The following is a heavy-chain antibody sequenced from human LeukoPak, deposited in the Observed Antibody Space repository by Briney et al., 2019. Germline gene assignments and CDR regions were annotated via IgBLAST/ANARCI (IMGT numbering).Heavy chain of an antibody. CDR3: AKDLTNWGDY. J-gene: IGHJ4*02. D-gene: IGHD7-27*01. CDR1: GFTFSSYA. CDR2: ISGSGGST. Sequence: GGSLRLSCAASGFTFSSYAMSWVRQAPGKGLEWVSAISGSGGSTYYADSVKGRFTISRDNSRNTLYLQMNGLRAEDTAVYYCAKDLTNWGDYWGQGTLVTVSS. V-gene: IGHV3-23*01.